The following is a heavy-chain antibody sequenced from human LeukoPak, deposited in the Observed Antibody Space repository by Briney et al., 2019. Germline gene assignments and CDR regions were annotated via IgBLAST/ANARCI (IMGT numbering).Heavy chain of an antibody. V-gene: IGHV4-39*02. J-gene: IGHJ4*02. CDR1: GGSISSSSYY. CDR3: ARDYSGSLDY. D-gene: IGHD1-26*01. CDR2: IYYSGST. Sequence: SETLSLTCTVSGGSISSSSYYWGWIRQPPGKGLEWIGSIYYSGSTYYNPSLKSRVTISVDTSKNQFSLKLSSVTAADTAVYYCARDYSGSLDYWGQGTLVTVSS.